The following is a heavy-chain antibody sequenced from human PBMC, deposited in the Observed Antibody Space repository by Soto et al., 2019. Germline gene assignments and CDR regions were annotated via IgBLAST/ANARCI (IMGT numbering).Heavy chain of an antibody. Sequence: GGSLRLSCAASGLTLSNCAMSWVRQAPGKGLEWVSTISYSGGSTDYADSVKGRFTISRDSSKNTLYLQMNSLRAEDTAVYYCAKDGGNSNWWYYFDYWGQGTLVTV. CDR1: GLTLSNCA. CDR3: AKDGGNSNWWYYFDY. V-gene: IGHV3-23*01. J-gene: IGHJ4*02. CDR2: ISYSGGST. D-gene: IGHD2-8*02.